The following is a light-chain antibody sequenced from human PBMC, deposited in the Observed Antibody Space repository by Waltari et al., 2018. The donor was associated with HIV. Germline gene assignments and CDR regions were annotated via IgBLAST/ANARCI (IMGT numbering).Light chain of an antibody. V-gene: IGKV3-11*01. J-gene: IGKJ4*01. CDR1: QSISSY. Sequence: ELVLTQSPAPLSLSPGERATLSCRARQSISSYLAWYQQTPGQTPRLLIYDASNRATGIPARFSGSGSGTDFTLTISSLEPEDFAVYHCQHRSNWPLTFGGGTKVEIK. CDR3: QHRSNWPLT. CDR2: DAS.